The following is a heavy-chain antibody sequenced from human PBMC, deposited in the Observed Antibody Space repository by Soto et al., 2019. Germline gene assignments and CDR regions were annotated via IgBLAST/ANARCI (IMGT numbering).Heavy chain of an antibody. CDR1: GYTFTSYG. J-gene: IGHJ3*02. CDR2: ISAYNGNT. Sequence: ASVKVSCKASGYTFTSYGISWVRQAPGQGLEWMGWISAYNGNTNYAQKLQGRVTMPTDTSTSTAYMELRSLRSDDTAVYYCARVRQRPGAFDIWGQGTMVTVSS. CDR3: ARVRQRPGAFDI. V-gene: IGHV1-18*01. D-gene: IGHD6-25*01.